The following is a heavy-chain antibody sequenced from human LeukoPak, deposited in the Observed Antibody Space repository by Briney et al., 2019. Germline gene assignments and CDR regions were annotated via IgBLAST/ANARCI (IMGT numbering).Heavy chain of an antibody. D-gene: IGHD2-8*02. CDR2: ISSSSSYI. Sequence: GGSLSLSCAASAFTFSSYRVTWVRQATGKGLEWVSSISSSSSYIYYADSVKGRFTISRDNAKNSLYLQMNSLRAEDTAVYYCATTGGRDVWGKGTTVTVSS. J-gene: IGHJ6*04. CDR1: AFTFSSYR. CDR3: ATTGGRDV. V-gene: IGHV3-21*01.